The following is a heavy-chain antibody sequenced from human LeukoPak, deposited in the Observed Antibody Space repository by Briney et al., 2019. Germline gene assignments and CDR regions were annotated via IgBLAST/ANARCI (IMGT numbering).Heavy chain of an antibody. CDR3: AKVRCSSTSCYIGH. V-gene: IGHV3-30*07. CDR1: GFTFSSYA. J-gene: IGHJ5*02. Sequence: GGSLRLSCAASGFTFSSYAMHWVRQAPGKGLEWVAVISYDGSNKYYADSVKGRFTISRDNSKNTLYLQMNSLRAEDTAVYYCAKVRCSSTSCYIGHWGQGTLVTVSS. CDR2: ISYDGSNK. D-gene: IGHD2-2*02.